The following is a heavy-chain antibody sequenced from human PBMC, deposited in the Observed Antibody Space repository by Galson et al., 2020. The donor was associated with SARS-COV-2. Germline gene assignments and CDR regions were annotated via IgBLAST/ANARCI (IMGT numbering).Heavy chain of an antibody. CDR1: GGSISSYY. CDR2: IYYSGST. Sequence: SETLSLTCTVSGGSISSYYWSWIRQPPGKGLEWIGYIYYSGSTNYNPSLKSRVTISVDTSKNQFSLKLSSVTAADTAVYYCARGFEYWGQGTLVTVSS. V-gene: IGHV4-59*08. CDR3: ARGFEY. J-gene: IGHJ4*02.